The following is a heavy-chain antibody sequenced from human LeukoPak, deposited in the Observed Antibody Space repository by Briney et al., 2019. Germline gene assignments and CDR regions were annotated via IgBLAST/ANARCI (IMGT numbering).Heavy chain of an antibody. D-gene: IGHD6-6*01. Sequence: SETLSLTCAVYGGSFSGYYWSWIRQPPGKGLEWIGEINHSGSTNYNPSLKSRVTISVDTSKNQFSLKLSSVTAADTAMYYCARLLYSSSSYFDYWGQGTLVTVSS. J-gene: IGHJ4*02. CDR1: GGSFSGYY. CDR2: INHSGST. V-gene: IGHV4-34*01. CDR3: ARLLYSSSSYFDY.